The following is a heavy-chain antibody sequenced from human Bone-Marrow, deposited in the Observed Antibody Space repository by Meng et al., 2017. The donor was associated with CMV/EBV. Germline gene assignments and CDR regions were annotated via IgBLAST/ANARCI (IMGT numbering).Heavy chain of an antibody. CDR2: IIPILGIA. V-gene: IGHV1-69*02. CDR1: GGTFSSYT. CDR3: AADPAESGYDSKA. J-gene: IGHJ5*02. Sequence: SVKVSCKASGGTFSSYTISWVRQAPGQGLEWMGRIIPILGIANYAQKFQGRVTITADKSTSTAYMELSSLRSEDTAVYYCAADPAESGYDSKAWGQGTLVTVSS. D-gene: IGHD5-12*01.